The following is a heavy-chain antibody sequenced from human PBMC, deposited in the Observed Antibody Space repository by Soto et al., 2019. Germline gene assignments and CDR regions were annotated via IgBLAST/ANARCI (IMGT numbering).Heavy chain of an antibody. V-gene: IGHV3-49*05. CDR1: GYSFDGYG. J-gene: IGHJ4*02. D-gene: IGHD3-10*01. CDR2: IRSRAYGGAA. CDR3: TRIYGSGTYLPDF. Sequence: EVQMVESGGGLEKPGRSLRLSCKGSGYSFDGYGVSWFRRAPGKGLEWVGFIRSRAYGGAADYVASVMGRFTISRDDPRSIAYLQMNSLKVEDTAVYYCTRIYGSGTYLPDFWGQGTLVTVSS.